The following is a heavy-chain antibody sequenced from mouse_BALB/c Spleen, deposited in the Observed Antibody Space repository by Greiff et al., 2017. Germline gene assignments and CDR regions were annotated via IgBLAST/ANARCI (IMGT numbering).Heavy chain of an antibody. CDR1: GYTFTSYW. J-gene: IGHJ4*01. Sequence: QVQLQQPGAELVKPGASVKLSCKASGYTFTSYWMHWVKQRPGQGLEWIGEIDPSDSYTNYNQKFKGKATLTVDKSSSTAYMQLSSLTSEDSAVYYCARKLRLDYAMDYWGQGTSVTVSS. V-gene: IGHV1-69*02. D-gene: IGHD1-2*01. CDR2: IDPSDSYT. CDR3: ARKLRLDYAMDY.